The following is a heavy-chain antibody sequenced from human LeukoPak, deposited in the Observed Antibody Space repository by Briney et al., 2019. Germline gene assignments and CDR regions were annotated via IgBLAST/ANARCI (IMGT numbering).Heavy chain of an antibody. V-gene: IGHV3-21*01. CDR1: GFTFSSYS. J-gene: IGHJ4*02. CDR2: ISSSSSYI. Sequence: PGGSLRLSCAASGFTFSSYSMNWVRQAPGKGLGWVSSISSSSSYIYYADSVKGRFTISRDNAKNSLYLQMNSLRAEDTAVYYCARVRDSSGYYSEYYFDYWGQGTLVTVSS. D-gene: IGHD3-22*01. CDR3: ARVRDSSGYYSEYYFDY.